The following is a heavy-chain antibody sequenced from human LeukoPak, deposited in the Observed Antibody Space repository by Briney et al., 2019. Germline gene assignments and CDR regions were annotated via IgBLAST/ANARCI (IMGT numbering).Heavy chain of an antibody. Sequence: QSGGSLRLSCAASGFTFSSYAMHWVRQAPGKGLEWVAVISYDGSNKYYADSVKGRFTISRDSSKNTLYLQMNSLRAEDTAVYYCAREIYCSGGSCYDYWGQGTLVTVSS. CDR3: AREIYCSGGSCYDY. CDR2: ISYDGSNK. D-gene: IGHD2-15*01. J-gene: IGHJ4*02. CDR1: GFTFSSYA. V-gene: IGHV3-30-3*01.